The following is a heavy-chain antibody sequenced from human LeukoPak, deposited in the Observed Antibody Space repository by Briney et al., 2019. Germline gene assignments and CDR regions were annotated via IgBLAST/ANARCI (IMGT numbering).Heavy chain of an antibody. CDR1: GFTVSSNY. V-gene: IGHV3-53*01. J-gene: IGHJ3*02. CDR3: ARGESTAYDAFDI. CDR2: IYSGGST. D-gene: IGHD2-2*01. Sequence: AGGSLRLSCAASGFTVSSNYMSWVRQAPGKGLEWVSVIYSGGSTYYADSVKGRFTISRDNPKNTLYLQMNSLRAEDTAVYYCARGESTAYDAFDIWGQGTMVTVSS.